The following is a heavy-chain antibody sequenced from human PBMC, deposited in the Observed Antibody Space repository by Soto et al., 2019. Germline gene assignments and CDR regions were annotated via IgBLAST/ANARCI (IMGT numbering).Heavy chain of an antibody. J-gene: IGHJ6*03. CDR2: MNPNSGDT. D-gene: IGHD3-16*01. Sequence: QVQLVQSGAEVKKPGASVTVSCKASGYTFSDYYLHWVRQAPGQGPEWMGWMNPNSGDTKYAQKFQGRVTMTRDTSGRTAFMELKWLKSNATAVYYCARERGEATASLSSYYFYMDFWGKGTTVTVSS. V-gene: IGHV1-2*02. CDR1: GYTFSDYY. CDR3: ARERGEATASLSSYYFYMDF.